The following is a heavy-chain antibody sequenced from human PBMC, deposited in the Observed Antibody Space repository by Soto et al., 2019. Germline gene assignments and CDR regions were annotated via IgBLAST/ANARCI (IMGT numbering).Heavy chain of an antibody. D-gene: IGHD3-10*01. J-gene: IGHJ4*02. Sequence: QVQLQESGPGLVKPSQTLSLTCTVSGGSISSGGYYWSWIRQHPGKGLEWIGYIYYSGSTYYNPSLKSRVTISVEPCKNQSYLKLSSVTAADTAVYYCAGEHYYGSGDTYWGQGTLVTVSS. V-gene: IGHV4-31*03. CDR2: IYYSGST. CDR1: GGSISSGGYY. CDR3: AGEHYYGSGDTY.